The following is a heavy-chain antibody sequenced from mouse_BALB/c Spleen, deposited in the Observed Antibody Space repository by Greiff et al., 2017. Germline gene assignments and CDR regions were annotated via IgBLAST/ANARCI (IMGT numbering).Heavy chain of an antibody. CDR1: GFTFSSFG. V-gene: IGHV5-17*02. CDR2: ISSGSSTI. Sequence: DVKLVESGGGLVQPGGSRKLSCAASGFTFSSFGMHWVRQAPEKGLEWVAYISSGSSTIYYADTVKGRFTISRDNPKNTLFLQMTSLRSEDTAMYYCARPDYHAMDYWGQGTSVTVSS. CDR3: ARPDYHAMDY. J-gene: IGHJ4*01.